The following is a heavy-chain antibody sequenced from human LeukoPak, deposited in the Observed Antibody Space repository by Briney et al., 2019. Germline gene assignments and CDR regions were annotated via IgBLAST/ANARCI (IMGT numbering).Heavy chain of an antibody. D-gene: IGHD5-12*01. V-gene: IGHV1-2*02. J-gene: IGHJ6*03. CDR1: GYTFTGYY. CDR2: INPNSGGT. CDR3: AVGVATRTYYYYYYMDV. Sequence: GASVKVSCKASGYTFTGYYMHWVRQAPGQGLEWMGWINPNSGGTNYAQKFQGRVTMTRDTSISTAYMELSRLRSDDTAVYYCAVGVATRTYYYYYYMDVWGKGTTVTISS.